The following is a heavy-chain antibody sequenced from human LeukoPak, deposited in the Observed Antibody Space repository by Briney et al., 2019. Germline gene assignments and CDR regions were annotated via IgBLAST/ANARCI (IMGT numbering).Heavy chain of an antibody. V-gene: IGHV4-59*01. D-gene: IGHD6-13*01. J-gene: IGHJ4*02. CDR3: AREGLYSSSWTVFDY. Sequence: TSETLSLTCTVSGGSISSYYWSWIRQPPGKGLEWIGYIYYSGSTNYNPSLKSRVTISVDTSKNQFSLKLSSVTAADTAVYYCAREGLYSSSWTVFDYWGQGTLVTVSS. CDR2: IYYSGST. CDR1: GGSISSYY.